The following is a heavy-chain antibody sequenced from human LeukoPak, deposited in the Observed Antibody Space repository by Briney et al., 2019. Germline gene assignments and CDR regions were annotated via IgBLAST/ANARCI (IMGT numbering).Heavy chain of an antibody. CDR2: INHSGST. Sequence: SETLSLTCAVYGGSFRGYYWSWIRQPPGKGLEWIGEINHSGSTNYNPSLKSRVTISVDTSKNQFSLKLSSVTAADTAVYYCARGLAYYDFWSGYYTSDAFDYWGQGTLVTVSS. D-gene: IGHD3-3*01. V-gene: IGHV4-34*01. J-gene: IGHJ4*02. CDR1: GGSFRGYY. CDR3: ARGLAYYDFWSGYYTSDAFDY.